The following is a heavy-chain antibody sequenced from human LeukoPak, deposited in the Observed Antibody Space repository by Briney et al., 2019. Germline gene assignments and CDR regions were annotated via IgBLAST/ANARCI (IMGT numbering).Heavy chain of an antibody. CDR1: GYTFTGHY. CDR3: AREMTPVGGSPLIWFDP. CDR2: INPNSGAT. D-gene: IGHD4-23*01. V-gene: IGHV1-2*02. Sequence: ASVKVSCKTSGYTFTGHYMHWVRQAPGQGLEWMGWINPNSGATKSAQKFQGRVTMTRDTSITTAYMELYSLRSDDTALYYCAREMTPVGGSPLIWFDPWGQETLVTVSS. J-gene: IGHJ5*02.